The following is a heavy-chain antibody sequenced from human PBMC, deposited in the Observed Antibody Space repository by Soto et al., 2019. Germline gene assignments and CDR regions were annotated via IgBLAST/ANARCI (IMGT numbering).Heavy chain of an antibody. D-gene: IGHD2-8*02. V-gene: IGHV4-31*03. Sequence: QVQLQESGPGLVKPSQTLSLTCTVSGGSISSGGYYWSWIRQHPGKGLEWIGYIYYSGSTYYNPSLKSRVTLSVDTSKNQFSLKLSSVTAADTAVYYCARAGPKFAAWWGNWFDPWGQGTLVTVSS. CDR1: GGSISSGGYY. J-gene: IGHJ5*02. CDR2: IYYSGST. CDR3: ARAGPKFAAWWGNWFDP.